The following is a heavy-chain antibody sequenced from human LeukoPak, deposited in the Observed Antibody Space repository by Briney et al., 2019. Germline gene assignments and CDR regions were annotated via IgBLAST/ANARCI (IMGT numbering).Heavy chain of an antibody. V-gene: IGHV3-74*01. D-gene: IGHD3-16*01. CDR2: INSDGRTT. CDR1: GFTFSTYW. CDR3: ARGGQDDYSDY. J-gene: IGHJ4*02. Sequence: RTGGSLRLSCAASGFTFSTYWMHWVRQGPGKGLVWVSRINSDGRTTDYADSVRGRFTISRDNAKNTLYLQMNSLRAEDTAVYYCARGGQDDYSDYWGQGTLVTVSS.